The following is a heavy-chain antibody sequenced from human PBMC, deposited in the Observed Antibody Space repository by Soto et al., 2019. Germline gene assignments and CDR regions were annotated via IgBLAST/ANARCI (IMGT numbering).Heavy chain of an antibody. CDR2: ISAYNGNT. J-gene: IGHJ4*01. CDR1: GYTFTSYG. V-gene: IGHV1-18*01. D-gene: IGHD1-26*01. CDR3: ARAKRLSLGGSYLGGFDY. Sequence: QVQLVQSGAEVKKPGASVKVSCKASGYTFTSYGISWVRQAPGQGLEWMGWISAYNGNTNYAQKLQGRVTMTKDTAPSTAYMELRSGRSDDTAVYYCARAKRLSLGGSYLGGFDYWGQGPLVTVSS.